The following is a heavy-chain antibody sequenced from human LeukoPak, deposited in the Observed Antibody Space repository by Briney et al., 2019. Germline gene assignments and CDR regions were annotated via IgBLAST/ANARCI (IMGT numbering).Heavy chain of an antibody. CDR3: ARVLESEMATIGATDY. V-gene: IGHV3-21*01. CDR2: ITSSGTYT. CDR1: GFTFSNYN. D-gene: IGHD5-24*01. Sequence: PGGSLRLSCADSGFTFSNYNMNWVRQAPGKAMEWVSSITSSGTYTFYADSVKGRFTISRDNAKNSLYLQMNSLRAEDTAVYYCARVLESEMATIGATDYWGQGTLVTVSS. J-gene: IGHJ4*02.